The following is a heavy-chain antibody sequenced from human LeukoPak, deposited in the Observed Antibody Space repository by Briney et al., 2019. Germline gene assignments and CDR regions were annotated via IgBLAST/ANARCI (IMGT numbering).Heavy chain of an antibody. CDR1: GYTFTSDG. D-gene: IGHD3-3*01. J-gene: IGHJ6*03. CDR3: ARQERITISGVDPGYMDV. V-gene: IGHV1-18*01. Sequence: GASVKVSCKASGYTFTSDGISWVRQAPGQGLEWMGRISAYNGNTNYVQKLQGRVTMTTDTSTSTAYMELRSLRSDDTAVYYCARQERITISGVDPGYMDVWGKGTAVTVSS. CDR2: ISAYNGNT.